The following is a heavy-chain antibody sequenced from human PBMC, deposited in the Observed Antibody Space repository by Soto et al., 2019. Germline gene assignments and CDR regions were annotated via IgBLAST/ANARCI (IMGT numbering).Heavy chain of an antibody. CDR3: ASIRIQFSVDA. J-gene: IGHJ6*02. V-gene: IGHV4-31*03. D-gene: IGHD5-18*01. CDR1: GGSINSGGHY. Sequence: QVQLQESGPGLVKPSQTLSLTCSVSGGSINSGGHYWSWIRQHPGKGLEWIGHIYKTGSTDFNPSLKDRLTISIDTSKNQFSLSLRSVTDADTAVYYCASIRIQFSVDAWGQGTTVTVSS. CDR2: IYKTGST.